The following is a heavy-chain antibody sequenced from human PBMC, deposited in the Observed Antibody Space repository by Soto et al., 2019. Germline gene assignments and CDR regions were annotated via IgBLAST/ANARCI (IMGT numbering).Heavy chain of an antibody. CDR2: TRNKANSYTT. Sequence: EVQLVESGGGLVQPGGSLRLSCAASGFTFSDHYMDWVRQAPGKGLEWVGRTRNKANSYTTEYAASVKGRFTISGDDSKNSLYLKMNSLKTEDTAVYYCARVGRYCSGGTCYSDWYFDPWGRGTLVTVSS. D-gene: IGHD2-15*01. J-gene: IGHJ2*01. V-gene: IGHV3-72*01. CDR1: GFTFSDHY. CDR3: ARVGRYCSGGTCYSDWYFDP.